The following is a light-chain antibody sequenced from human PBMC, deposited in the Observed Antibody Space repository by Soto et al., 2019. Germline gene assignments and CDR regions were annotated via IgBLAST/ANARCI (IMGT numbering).Light chain of an antibody. CDR3: QQGYTHPYT. Sequence: DIQMTQSPSSLSASVGDRVTITCRASQSISSYLNWYQQKPGKAPKLLIYSASSLQSGVPSRFSGSGSGTDFILTISGLQHEDFATYYCQQGYTHPYTFVQGTQL. CDR2: SAS. V-gene: IGKV1-39*01. CDR1: QSISSY. J-gene: IGKJ2*01.